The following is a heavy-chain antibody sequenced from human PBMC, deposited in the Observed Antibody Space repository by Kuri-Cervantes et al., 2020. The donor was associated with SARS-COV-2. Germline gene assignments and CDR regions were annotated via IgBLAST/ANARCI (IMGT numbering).Heavy chain of an antibody. D-gene: IGHD3-3*01. J-gene: IGHJ4*01. CDR1: GGSISSGGYS. CDR3: ARRSTSITIFGVVNINPFDY. V-gene: IGHV4-30-2*03. Sequence: SETLSLTCAVSGGSISSGGYSWSWIRQPPGKGLEWIGYIYHSGSTYYNPSLKSRVTISVDTSKNQFSLKLSSVTAADTGVYYCARRSTSITIFGVVNINPFDYWGQEPWSPSLQ. CDR2: IYHSGST.